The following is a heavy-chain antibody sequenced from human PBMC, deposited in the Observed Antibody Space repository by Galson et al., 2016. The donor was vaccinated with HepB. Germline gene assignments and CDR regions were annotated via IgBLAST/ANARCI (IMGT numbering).Heavy chain of an antibody. CDR1: GDSVSSRDYY. J-gene: IGHJ4*02. D-gene: IGHD3-16*02. V-gene: IGHV4-34*01. CDR2: IIHTGNI. CDR3: ARGPSAAWEVSAY. Sequence: SETLSLTCTVSGDSVSSRDYYWNWIRQPPGKGLEWIGEIIHTGNINYNPSLKSRVTISVDTSKNQYSLKLSSVTAADTAIYYCARGPSAAWEVSAYWGQGTLVTVSS.